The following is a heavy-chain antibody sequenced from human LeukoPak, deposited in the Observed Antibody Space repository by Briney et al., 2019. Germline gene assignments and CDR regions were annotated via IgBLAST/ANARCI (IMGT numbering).Heavy chain of an antibody. Sequence: PGGSLRLSCAASGFTFSTYNMNWVRQAPGKGLGWVSSITSGGGYTYYADSVKGRFTTSRDNAKNSLSLRLDSLRAEDTAVYYCARGHYDVLTSSYKWTPDYWGQGTLVTVSS. CDR2: ITSGGGYT. V-gene: IGHV3-21*06. CDR1: GFTFSTYN. J-gene: IGHJ4*02. D-gene: IGHD3-9*01. CDR3: ARGHYDVLTSSYKWTPDY.